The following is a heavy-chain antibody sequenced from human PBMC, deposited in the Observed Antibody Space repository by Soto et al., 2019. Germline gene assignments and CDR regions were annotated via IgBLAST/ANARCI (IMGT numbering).Heavy chain of an antibody. D-gene: IGHD2-15*01. CDR3: ARAAATGHPVVTDY. V-gene: IGHV4-31*11. CDR1: GDSISSGGYY. Sequence: QVHLQESGPGLVKPSQTLSLTCAVSGDSISSGGYYWNLIRQHPGKGLEWIGYIYYSGITQYNPSLKSRVTISVDASKHPISLKVSSVTAADTAMYYCARAAATGHPVVTDYWGHGTLVTVSS. J-gene: IGHJ4*01. CDR2: IYYSGIT.